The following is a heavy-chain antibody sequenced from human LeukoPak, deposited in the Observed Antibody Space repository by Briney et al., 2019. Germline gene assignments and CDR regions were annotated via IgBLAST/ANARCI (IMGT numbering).Heavy chain of an antibody. CDR1: GGSISSSSYY. CDR2: IYYSGST. CDR3: ARGASSGSYVDY. D-gene: IGHD1-26*01. Sequence: SETLSLTCTVSGGSISSSSYYWGWIRQPPGKGLEWIGSIYYSGSTYYNPSLKSRVTISVDTSKNQFSLKLSSVIAADTAVYYCARGASSGSYVDYWGQGTLVTVSS. J-gene: IGHJ4*02. V-gene: IGHV4-39*07.